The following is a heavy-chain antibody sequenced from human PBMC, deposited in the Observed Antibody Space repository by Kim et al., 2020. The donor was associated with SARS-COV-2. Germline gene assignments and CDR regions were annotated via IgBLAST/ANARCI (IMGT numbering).Heavy chain of an antibody. D-gene: IGHD6-6*01. CDR3: ARWIVQEGLFDY. Sequence: YHPSLKSRVTLSVDTSKNQFSRKLSSVTAADTAVYYCARWIVQEGLFDYWGQGTLVTVSS. V-gene: IGHV4-59*01. J-gene: IGHJ4*02.